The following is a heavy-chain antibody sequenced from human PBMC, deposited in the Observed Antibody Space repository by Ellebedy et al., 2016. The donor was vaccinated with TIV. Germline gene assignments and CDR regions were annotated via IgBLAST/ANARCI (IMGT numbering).Heavy chain of an antibody. V-gene: IGHV1-18*01. J-gene: IGHJ5*02. CDR1: GGTFSSYA. Sequence: AASVKVSCKASGGTFSSYAISWVRQAPGQGLEWMGWISAYNGNTNYAQKLQGRVTMTTDTSTSTAYMELRSLRSDDTAVYYCARAYGSGSYGDRFDPWGQGTLVTVSS. CDR3: ARAYGSGSYGDRFDP. CDR2: ISAYNGNT. D-gene: IGHD3-10*01.